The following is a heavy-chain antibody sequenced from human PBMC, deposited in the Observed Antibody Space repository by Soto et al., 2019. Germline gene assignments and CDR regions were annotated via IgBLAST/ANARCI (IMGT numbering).Heavy chain of an antibody. CDR2: ISDDGSNK. D-gene: IGHD3-16*01. J-gene: IGHJ4*02. CDR1: GFTFSDYA. V-gene: IGHV3-30-3*01. CDR3: ARGYGRALTKGYYFDK. Sequence: QVQLVESGGGVVQPGRSLRLSCTTSGFTFSDYAIHWVRQAPGKGLEWVALISDDGSNKYYADSVKGRFTISRDNSKNRLYLQMNSLRTEDTAVFYCARGYGRALTKGYYFDKWGQGTLVTVSS.